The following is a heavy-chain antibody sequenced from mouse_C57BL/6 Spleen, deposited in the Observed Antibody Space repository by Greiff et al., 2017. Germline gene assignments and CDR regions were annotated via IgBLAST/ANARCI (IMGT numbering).Heavy chain of an antibody. V-gene: IGHV1-26*01. D-gene: IGHD4-1*01. CDR2: INPNNGGT. J-gene: IGHJ2*01. Sequence: EVQLQQSGPELVKPGASVKISCKASGYTFTDYYMNWVKQSHGKSLEWIGDINPNNGGTSYNQKFKGKATLTVDKSSSTAYMELRSLTSKDSAVYYCARVPPWVHFDYWGQGTTLTVS. CDR1: GYTFTDYY. CDR3: ARVPPWVHFDY.